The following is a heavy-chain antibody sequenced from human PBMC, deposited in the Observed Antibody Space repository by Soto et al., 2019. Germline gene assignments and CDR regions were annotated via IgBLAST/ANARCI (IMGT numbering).Heavy chain of an antibody. CDR2: INHSGST. V-gene: IGHV4-34*01. D-gene: IGHD3-10*01. CDR1: GGSFSGYY. CDR3: ARGSFFAMVREIRYFDY. J-gene: IGHJ4*02. Sequence: TSETLSLTCAVYGGSFSGYYWSWIRQPPGKGLEWIGEINHSGSTNYNPSLKSRVTISVDTSKNQFSLKLSSVTAADTAVYYCARGSFFAMVREIRYFDYWGQGTLVTVSS.